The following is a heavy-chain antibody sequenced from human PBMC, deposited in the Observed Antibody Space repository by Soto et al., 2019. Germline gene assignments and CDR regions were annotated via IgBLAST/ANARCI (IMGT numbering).Heavy chain of an antibody. J-gene: IGHJ4*02. CDR1: GFTFSSYS. CDR2: ISSSSSYI. D-gene: IGHD3-10*01. CDR3: ARDLRVRGVIGSRGY. Sequence: EVQLVESGGGLVKPGGSLRLSCAASGFTFSSYSMNWVRQAPGKGLEWVSSISSSSSYIYYADSVKGRFTISRDNAKNSLYLQRNSLRAEDTAVYYCARDLRVRGVIGSRGYWGQGTLVTVSS. V-gene: IGHV3-21*01.